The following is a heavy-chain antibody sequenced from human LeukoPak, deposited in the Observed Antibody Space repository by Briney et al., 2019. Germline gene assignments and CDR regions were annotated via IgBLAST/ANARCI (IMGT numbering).Heavy chain of an antibody. D-gene: IGHD2-2*01. J-gene: IGHJ3*02. Sequence: SETLSLTCAVYGGSFSGYYWGWIRQPPGKGLEWIGSIYHSGSTYYNPSLKSRVTISVDTSKNQFSLKLSSVTAADTAVYYCARDLGYCSSTSCGAFDIWGQGTMVTVSS. CDR2: IYHSGST. CDR1: GGSFSGYY. CDR3: ARDLGYCSSTSCGAFDI. V-gene: IGHV4-38-2*02.